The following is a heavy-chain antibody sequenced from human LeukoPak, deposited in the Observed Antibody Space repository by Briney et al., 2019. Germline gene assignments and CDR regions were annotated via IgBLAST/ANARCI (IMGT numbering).Heavy chain of an antibody. J-gene: IGHJ3*02. V-gene: IGHV3-11*04. Sequence: GGSLRLSCAASGFTFSDYYMSWIRQAPGKGLEWASYISSSSSTIYYADSVKGRFTISRDNAKNSLYLQMNSLRAEDTAVYYCARDPYYDFWSDYGTEAFDIWGQGTMVTVSS. CDR2: ISSSSSTI. D-gene: IGHD3-3*01. CDR1: GFTFSDYY. CDR3: ARDPYYDFWSDYGTEAFDI.